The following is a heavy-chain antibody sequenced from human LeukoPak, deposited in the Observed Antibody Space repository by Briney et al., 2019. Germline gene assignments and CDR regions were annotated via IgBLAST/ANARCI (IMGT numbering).Heavy chain of an antibody. J-gene: IGHJ4*02. Sequence: GGSLRLSCAASGFTFTSYGTHWVRQAPGKGLEWVAFIRYDGSNKYYADSVKGRFTISRDNSKNTLYLQMNSLRAEDTAVYYCAKGPSTGIDYWGQGTLVTVSS. CDR3: AKGPSTGIDY. V-gene: IGHV3-30*02. D-gene: IGHD5/OR15-5a*01. CDR1: GFTFTSYG. CDR2: IRYDGSNK.